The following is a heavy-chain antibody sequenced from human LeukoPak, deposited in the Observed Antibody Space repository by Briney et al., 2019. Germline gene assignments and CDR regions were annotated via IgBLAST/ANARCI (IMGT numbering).Heavy chain of an antibody. J-gene: IGHJ4*02. CDR1: GGTFSSYA. V-gene: IGHV1-69*04. Sequence: GASVTVSCKASGGTFSSYAISWVRQAPGQGLEWMGRIIPILGIANYAQKFQGRVTITADKSTSTAYMELSSLRSEDTAVYYCARDLRGSQQLAVHDYWGQGTLVTVSS. CDR2: IIPILGIA. D-gene: IGHD6-13*01. CDR3: ARDLRGSQQLAVHDY.